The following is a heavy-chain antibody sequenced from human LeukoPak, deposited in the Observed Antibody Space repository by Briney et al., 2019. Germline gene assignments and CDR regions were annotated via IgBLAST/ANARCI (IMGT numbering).Heavy chain of an antibody. V-gene: IGHV1-8*01. J-gene: IGHJ5*02. CDR1: GFTFTSYD. CDR2: MNPNSGNT. CDR3: ARGSCSSTSCYWFDP. D-gene: IGHD2-2*01. Sequence: ASVKVSCKASGFTFTSYDINWVRQATGQGLEWMGWMNPNSGNTGYAQKFQGRVTMTRNTSISTAYMELSSLRSEDTAVYYCARGSCSSTSCYWFDPWGQGTLVTVSS.